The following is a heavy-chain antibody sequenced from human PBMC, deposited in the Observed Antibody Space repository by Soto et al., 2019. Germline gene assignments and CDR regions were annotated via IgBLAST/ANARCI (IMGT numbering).Heavy chain of an antibody. D-gene: IGHD4-17*01. CDR1: GFTFDDYA. J-gene: IGHJ1*01. CDR2: ISWNSGSI. Sequence: EVQLVESGGGLVQPGRSQRLSCAASGFTFDDYAMHWVRQAPGKGLEWVSGISWNSGSIGYADSVKGRFTISRDNAKNSLYLQMNSLRAEDTALYYCAKRYDGDSYYFQHWGQGTLVTVSS. CDR3: AKRYDGDSYYFQH. V-gene: IGHV3-9*01.